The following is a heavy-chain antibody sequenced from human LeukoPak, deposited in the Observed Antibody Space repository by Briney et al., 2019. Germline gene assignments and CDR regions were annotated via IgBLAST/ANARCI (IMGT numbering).Heavy chain of an antibody. Sequence: PGRSLRLSCAASGFTFSSYGMHWVRQAPGKGLEWVAVIWYDGSNKYYADSVKGRFTVSRDNSKNTLYLQTNSLRAEDTAVYYCAKGTGLNFGYWGQGTLVTVSS. J-gene: IGHJ4*02. D-gene: IGHD3-10*01. CDR2: IWYDGSNK. CDR3: AKGTGLNFGY. CDR1: GFTFSSYG. V-gene: IGHV3-33*06.